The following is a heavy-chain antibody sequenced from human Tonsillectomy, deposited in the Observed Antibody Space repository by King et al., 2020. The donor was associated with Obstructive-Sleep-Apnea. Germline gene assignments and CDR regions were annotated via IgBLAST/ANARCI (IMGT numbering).Heavy chain of an antibody. CDR2: ILYDGSNT. Sequence: VQLVESGGGVVQPGRSLRLSCAASGYTIRNYGMHWVRHAPGKGLEWVAIILYDGSNTYYADSVKGRFTNSRDNSKNTLYLQMNSLRSEDTAMYYCASPDGSGSHPPYYDYWGQGTLVTVSS. J-gene: IGHJ4*02. V-gene: IGHV3-30*03. CDR1: GYTIRNYG. D-gene: IGHD3-10*01. CDR3: ASPDGSGSHPPYYDY.